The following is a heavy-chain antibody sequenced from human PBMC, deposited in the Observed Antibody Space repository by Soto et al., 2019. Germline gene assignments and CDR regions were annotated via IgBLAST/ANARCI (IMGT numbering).Heavy chain of an antibody. D-gene: IGHD3-9*01. Sequence: QVQLVQSGAEVRKPGSSVKVSCKASGGTFSRHAISWVRQAPGQGLEWMGGIIPIFGTANHAQKFQGRVTITADESTSTAYMELSSLRSEDTAVYYCAREHRYFDPAGNGMDVWGQGTTVTVSS. V-gene: IGHV1-69*01. J-gene: IGHJ6*02. CDR2: IIPIFGTA. CDR3: AREHRYFDPAGNGMDV. CDR1: GGTFSRHA.